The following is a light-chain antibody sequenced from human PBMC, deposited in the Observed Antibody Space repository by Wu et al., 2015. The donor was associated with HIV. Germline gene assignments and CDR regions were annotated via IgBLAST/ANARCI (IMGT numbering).Light chain of an antibody. CDR3: QQYDGSSTT. CDR2: RAS. V-gene: IGKV1-8*01. Sequence: VRLTQSPASLSAFAGDTVTITCRASQDVNTYLAWYKQKLGKAPELLIYRASILQTGVPSRFSGTGSGTEFTLTINSLQPEDFATYYCQQYDGSSTTFGQGTKLEI. CDR1: QDVNTY. J-gene: IGKJ1*01.